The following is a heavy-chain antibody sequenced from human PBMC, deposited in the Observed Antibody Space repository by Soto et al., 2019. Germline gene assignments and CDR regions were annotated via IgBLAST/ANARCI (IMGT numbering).Heavy chain of an antibody. CDR3: ARVRGLGLFDY. Sequence: QGELQESGPGLVKLSQALSRTCTVSGGSISSGRYYWSWIRQHPEKGLEWIGYISYSGSTYYNPSLKSRVNISADTSENQFSLRLSSVTAAGTAVYYCARVRGLGLFDYWGQGTLVTVSS. J-gene: IGHJ4*02. V-gene: IGHV4-31*03. CDR1: GGSISSGRYY. D-gene: IGHD3-16*01. CDR2: ISYSGST.